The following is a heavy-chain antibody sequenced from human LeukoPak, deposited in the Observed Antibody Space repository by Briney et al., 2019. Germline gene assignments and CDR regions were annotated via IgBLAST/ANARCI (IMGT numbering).Heavy chain of an antibody. Sequence: GGSLRLSCAVSGFTFNNYAMNWVRQAPGKGLEWVSYISGSTTIYYADSVKGHFTISRDNARNSLYLQMNSLRAEDTAVYFCASETAAPGTSFYFGMDVWGQGTTVTVSS. CDR1: GFTFNNYA. CDR3: ASETAAPGTSFYFGMDV. J-gene: IGHJ6*02. V-gene: IGHV3-69-1*01. D-gene: IGHD6-13*01. CDR2: ISGSTTI.